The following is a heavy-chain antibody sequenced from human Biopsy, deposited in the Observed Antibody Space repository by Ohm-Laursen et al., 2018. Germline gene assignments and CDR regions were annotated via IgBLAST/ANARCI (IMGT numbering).Heavy chain of an antibody. D-gene: IGHD1-26*01. J-gene: IGHJ6*02. V-gene: IGHV3-9*01. Sequence: SLRLSCAASGFTFNDYGMHWVRQPPGKGLEWVSGIRRNSAIIDYADSVRGRFTISRVNARRFLFLQTNNLKSEDTAFYYCARDRGGARYGMDVWGRGTTVTVSS. CDR3: ARDRGGARYGMDV. CDR1: GFTFNDYG. CDR2: IRRNSAII.